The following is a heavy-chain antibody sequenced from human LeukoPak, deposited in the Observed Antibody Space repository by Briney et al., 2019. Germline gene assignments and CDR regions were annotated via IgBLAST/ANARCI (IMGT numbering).Heavy chain of an antibody. D-gene: IGHD1-26*01. CDR2: IYSGGST. Sequence: GGSLRLSCAASGFTVSSNYMSWVRQAPGKGLEWVSVIYSGGSTYYADSVKGRFTISRDNSKNTLYPQMNSLRAEDTAVYYCARGPYSGSSLAQPFFDYWGQGTLVTVSS. V-gene: IGHV3-53*01. CDR1: GFTVSSNY. CDR3: ARGPYSGSSLAQPFFDY. J-gene: IGHJ4*02.